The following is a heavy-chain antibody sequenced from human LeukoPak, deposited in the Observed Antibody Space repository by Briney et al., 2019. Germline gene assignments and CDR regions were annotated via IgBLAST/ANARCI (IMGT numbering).Heavy chain of an antibody. D-gene: IGHD3-22*01. CDR1: GGTFSNYA. V-gene: IGHV1-69*13. CDR2: IIPMFGTS. J-gene: IGHJ4*02. Sequence: GASVKVSCKTSGGTFSNYAISWVRQAPGQGLEWMGGIIPMFGTSTYAQRFQGRVTITADESRSTAYMHLSSLISDDTAVYYCARVRYDTSAYFYAGTDYWGQGTLVTVSS. CDR3: ARVRYDTSAYFYAGTDY.